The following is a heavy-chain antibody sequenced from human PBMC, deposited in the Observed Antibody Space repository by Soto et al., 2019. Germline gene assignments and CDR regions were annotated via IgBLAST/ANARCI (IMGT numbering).Heavy chain of an antibody. Sequence: PSETLSLTCSVSGVSISSYYWTWIRQPPGNELEWSEYVHYSGSTNYNPSLKSRVTISVDTSKNQFSLKLSSVTAADTAVYYCAGRYHDSSGSYADYWGQGTLVTVS. D-gene: IGHD3-22*01. CDR2: VHYSGST. V-gene: IGHV4-59*01. CDR3: AGRYHDSSGSYADY. CDR1: GVSISSYY. J-gene: IGHJ4*02.